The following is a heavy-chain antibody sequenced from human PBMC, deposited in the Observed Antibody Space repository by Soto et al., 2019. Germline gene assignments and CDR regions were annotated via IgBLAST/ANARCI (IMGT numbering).Heavy chain of an antibody. CDR3: ARGDRGGFAL. D-gene: IGHD3-16*01. CDR2: VHSDGTST. Sequence: EVQLVESGGGLVQPGESLRLSCAASGFTFDYYWMHWVRQAPGKGLVWVSRVHSDGTSTTYADSVKGRFTISRDNARNTVSLRMGSLGSGDTAIYYCARGDRGGFALWGHGTVVTVSS. J-gene: IGHJ3*01. CDR1: GFTFDYYW. V-gene: IGHV3-74*01.